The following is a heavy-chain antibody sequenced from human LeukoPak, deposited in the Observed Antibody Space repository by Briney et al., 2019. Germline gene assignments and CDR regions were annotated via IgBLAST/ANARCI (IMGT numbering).Heavy chain of an antibody. V-gene: IGHV3-30*02. J-gene: IGHJ4*02. Sequence: GGSLRLSCATSGFTFSTYGMHWVRQAPGKGLEWVAFIRYDGSKKYYADSVKGRFTISRDNSKNTLYVQMNSLRAEDTAVYYCAKDFLNVIDYWGQGTLDTVSS. CDR1: GFTFSTYG. CDR2: IRYDGSKK. CDR3: AKDFLNVIDY. D-gene: IGHD3-10*02.